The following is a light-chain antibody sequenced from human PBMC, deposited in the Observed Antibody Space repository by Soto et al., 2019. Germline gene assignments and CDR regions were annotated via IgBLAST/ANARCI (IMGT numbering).Light chain of an antibody. CDR2: EVS. CDR1: SSDVGSYNL. CDR3: CSYAGSYVV. J-gene: IGLJ2*01. V-gene: IGLV2-23*02. Sequence: QSALTQPASVSGSPGQSITISCTGTSSDVGSYNLVSWYQQHPGKAPKLMIYEVSKRSSGVSNRFSGSKSGNTASLTISGLQAEEEADYYCCSYAGSYVVFGGGTKLTVL.